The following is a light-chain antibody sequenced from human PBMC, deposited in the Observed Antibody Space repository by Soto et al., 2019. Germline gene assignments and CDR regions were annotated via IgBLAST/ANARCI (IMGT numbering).Light chain of an antibody. CDR3: AAWDDSLNAYV. V-gene: IGLV1-36*01. J-gene: IGLJ1*01. CDR2: YDD. CDR1: SSNIGNNA. Sequence: QSVLTQPPSVSDAPRQRVTISCSGSSSNIGNNAVNWYQQLPGQAPKLLIYYDDLLPSGVSDRFSGSKSGTSASLAIRGLQSEDEADYYCAAWDDSLNAYVFGTGTKVTVL.